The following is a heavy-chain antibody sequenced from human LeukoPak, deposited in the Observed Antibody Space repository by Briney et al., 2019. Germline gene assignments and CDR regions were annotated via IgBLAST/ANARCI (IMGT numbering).Heavy chain of an antibody. CDR1: GFTFSTYW. Sequence: GGSLRLSCAASGFTFSTYWMNWVRQAPGKGLEWVANIKEDGSEKYYVDSVKGRFTISRDNAKNSLYLQMNSLRAEDTAMYYCARDATNMATVVLYGFDIRGQGTIVTVSS. V-gene: IGHV3-7*01. D-gene: IGHD4-23*01. CDR2: IKEDGSEK. CDR3: ARDATNMATVVLYGFDI. J-gene: IGHJ3*02.